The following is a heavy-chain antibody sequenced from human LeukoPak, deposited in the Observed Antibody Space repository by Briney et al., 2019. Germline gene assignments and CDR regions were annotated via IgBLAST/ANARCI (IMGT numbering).Heavy chain of an antibody. CDR1: GYTFTGYY. CDR3: ASSTYYYDSSGYSPMVY. Sequence: GASVKVSCKASGYTFTGYYMHWVRQAPGQGLEWMGWINPNSGGTNYAQKFQGRVTMTRDTSISTAYMELGRLRSDDTAVYYCASSTYYYDSSGYSPMVYWGQGTLVTVSS. D-gene: IGHD3-22*01. CDR2: INPNSGGT. J-gene: IGHJ4*02. V-gene: IGHV1-2*02.